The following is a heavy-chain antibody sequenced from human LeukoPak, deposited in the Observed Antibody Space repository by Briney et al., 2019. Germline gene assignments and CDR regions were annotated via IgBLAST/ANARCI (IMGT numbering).Heavy chain of an antibody. CDR1: GGTFSSYA. CDR2: IIPIFGTA. D-gene: IGHD3-22*01. J-gene: IGHJ4*02. Sequence: SVKVSCKASGGTFSSYAISWVRQAPGQGLEWMGGIIPIFGTANYAQKFQGRVTITADESTSTAYMELSSLRSEDTAVYYCARAPGIRDSRYYFDYWGQGTLVTVSS. CDR3: ARAPGIRDSRYYFDY. V-gene: IGHV1-69*13.